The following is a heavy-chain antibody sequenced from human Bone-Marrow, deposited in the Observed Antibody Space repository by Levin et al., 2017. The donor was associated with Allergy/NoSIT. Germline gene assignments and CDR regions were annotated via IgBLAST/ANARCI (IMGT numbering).Heavy chain of an antibody. Sequence: GGSLRLSCAASGFTFSSYSMNWVRQAPGKGLEWVSSISSSSSYIYYADSVKGRFTISRDNAKNSLYLQMNSLRAEDTAVYYCARDNSPYYDFWSGYYTPDYWGQGTLVTVSS. D-gene: IGHD3-3*01. V-gene: IGHV3-21*01. CDR3: ARDNSPYYDFWSGYYTPDY. CDR1: GFTFSSYS. J-gene: IGHJ4*02. CDR2: ISSSSSYI.